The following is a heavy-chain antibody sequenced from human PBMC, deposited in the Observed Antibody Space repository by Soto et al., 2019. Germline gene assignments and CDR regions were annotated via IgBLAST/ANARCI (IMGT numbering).Heavy chain of an antibody. Sequence: QVQLVQSGAEVKKPGASVKVSCKASGYTFTSYAMHCVRLAPVQRLEWMGVINAGNGNTKYSQKFQGIVTISRETSASKAYMELSSLISEDTAVYLCAHVLGLYSFDDWVQGTLVTVSS. D-gene: IGHD3-16*01. J-gene: IGHJ4*02. CDR1: GYTFTSYA. V-gene: IGHV1-3*01. CDR3: AHVLGLYSFDD. CDR2: INAGNGNT.